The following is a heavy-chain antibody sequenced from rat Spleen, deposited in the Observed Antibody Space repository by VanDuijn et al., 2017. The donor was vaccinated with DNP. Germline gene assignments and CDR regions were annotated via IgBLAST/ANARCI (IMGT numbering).Heavy chain of an antibody. D-gene: IGHD1-4*01. CDR3: NRNEFGQPGVY. V-gene: IGHV2S13*01. Sequence: QVQLKESGPGLVQPSQTLSLTCTVAGFSLTIYSVHWVRQPPGKGLEWMGVIWSGGNTDYNSALKPRLSISRDTSESRVFLTVTSLQTEDTGIYYCNRNEFGQPGVYWGQGVMVTVSS. CDR1: GFSLTIYS. CDR2: IWSGGNT. J-gene: IGHJ2*01.